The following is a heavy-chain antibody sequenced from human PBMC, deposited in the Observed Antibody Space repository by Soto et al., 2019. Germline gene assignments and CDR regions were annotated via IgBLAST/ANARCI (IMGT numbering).Heavy chain of an antibody. D-gene: IGHD2-21*01. CDR3: ARDQRQYSEYYYGMDV. V-gene: IGHV3-33*01. J-gene: IGHJ6*02. Sequence: GGSLRLSCAASGFTFSSYGMHWVRQAPGKGLEWVAVIWYDGSNKYYADSVKGRFTISRDNSKNTLYLQMNSLRAEDTAVYYCARDQRQYSEYYYGMDVWGQGTTVTVSS. CDR1: GFTFSSYG. CDR2: IWYDGSNK.